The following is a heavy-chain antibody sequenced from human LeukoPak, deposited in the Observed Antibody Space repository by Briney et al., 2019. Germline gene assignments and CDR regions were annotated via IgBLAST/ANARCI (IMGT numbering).Heavy chain of an antibody. V-gene: IGHV3-30*03. J-gene: IGHJ4*02. CDR2: ISYDGTDK. CDR3: SRCDILTGYCPDY. Sequence: PGGSLRLSCAASGFTFSSYWMSWVRQAPGKGLEWVAIISYDGTDKYYADSVKGRFTISRDDSKNTLYLQMNSLRAEDTAVYYCSRCDILTGYCPDYWGQGTLVTVSS. CDR1: GFTFSSYW. D-gene: IGHD3-9*01.